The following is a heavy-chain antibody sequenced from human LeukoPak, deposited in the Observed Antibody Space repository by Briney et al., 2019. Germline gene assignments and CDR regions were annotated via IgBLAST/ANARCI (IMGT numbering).Heavy chain of an antibody. J-gene: IGHJ6*03. D-gene: IGHD3-16*01. V-gene: IGHV4-59*01. CDR2: ILDGGTT. CDR3: ARSTSRGYYYYMDV. Sequence: PSETLSLTCTVSGGSISTYFWTWIRQPPGKGLEWVGYILDGGTTNYNPSLSSRVTISVDTSKNQFSLKLFSVTAADTAVYYCARSTSRGYYYYMDVWGKGTAVTVSS. CDR1: GGSISTYF.